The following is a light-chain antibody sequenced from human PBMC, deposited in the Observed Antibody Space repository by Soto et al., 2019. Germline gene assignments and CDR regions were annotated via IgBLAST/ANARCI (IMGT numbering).Light chain of an antibody. Sequence: DIQMTQAPSTLSASVGDRVTITCRASQSISSWLAWYQQKPGKAPKLLIYKASSLESGVPSRFSGSASGTEFPLTISRLQPDDFATYYCQQYSSFWTFGQGTKVEIK. J-gene: IGKJ1*01. CDR1: QSISSW. CDR3: QQYSSFWT. CDR2: KAS. V-gene: IGKV1-5*03.